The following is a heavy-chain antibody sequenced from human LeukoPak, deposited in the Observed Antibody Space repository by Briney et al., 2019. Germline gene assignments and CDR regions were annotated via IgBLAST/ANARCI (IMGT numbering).Heavy chain of an antibody. CDR1: GFTFSDYA. J-gene: IGHJ2*01. V-gene: IGHV3-9*01. Sequence: PGGSLRLSCATSGFTFSDYAMHWVRQAPGMGLEWVAGISWNSGTKDYPDSVKGRFTISRDNAEKSLFLQMNTLRPEDTAFYYCAKASSHWYFDLWGRGILVTVSS. CDR3: AKASSHWYFDL. CDR2: ISWNSGTK.